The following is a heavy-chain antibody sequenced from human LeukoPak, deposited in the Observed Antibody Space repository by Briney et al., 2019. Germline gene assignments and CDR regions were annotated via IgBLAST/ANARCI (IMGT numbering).Heavy chain of an antibody. J-gene: IGHJ4*02. Sequence: GGSLRLSCAASGFTFTNYAMSWVRQAPGRGLEWVSNISPGGSTNYADSVKGRFTISRDDSKNTVYLQMNSLRPEDTALYYCARDKSYFGSGNYHYFDSWGQGALVTVSS. V-gene: IGHV3-23*01. CDR2: ISPGGST. D-gene: IGHD3-10*01. CDR1: GFTFTNYA. CDR3: ARDKSYFGSGNYHYFDS.